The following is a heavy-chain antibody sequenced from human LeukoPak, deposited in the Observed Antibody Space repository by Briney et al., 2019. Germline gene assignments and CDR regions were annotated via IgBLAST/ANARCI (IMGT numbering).Heavy chain of an antibody. CDR2: ISGSGGDK. V-gene: IGHV3-23*01. J-gene: IGHJ4*02. CDR1: GFTFSTYA. CDR3: AKDGLGCSGGSCYSDY. Sequence: GGSLRLSCAASGFTFSTYAMSWARQAPGKGLEWVSAISGSGGDKYYADSLKGRFTISRDNSKNTLYLQINSLRAEDTAVYYCAKDGLGCSGGSCYSDYWGQGPLVTVSS. D-gene: IGHD2-15*01.